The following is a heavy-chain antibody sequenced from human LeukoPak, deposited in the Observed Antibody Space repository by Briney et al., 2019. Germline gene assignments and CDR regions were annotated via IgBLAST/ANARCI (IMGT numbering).Heavy chain of an antibody. D-gene: IGHD4-17*01. CDR1: GGSISSYY. CDR2: IYTSGST. V-gene: IGHV4-4*07. J-gene: IGHJ5*02. Sequence: SETLSLTCTVSGGSISSYYSSWIRQPAGKGLEWIGRIYTSGSTNYNPSLKSRVTMSVDTSKNQFSLKLSSVTAADTDVYYCARDKSSGDYVPWGEGTLVTVSS. CDR3: ARDKSSGDYVP.